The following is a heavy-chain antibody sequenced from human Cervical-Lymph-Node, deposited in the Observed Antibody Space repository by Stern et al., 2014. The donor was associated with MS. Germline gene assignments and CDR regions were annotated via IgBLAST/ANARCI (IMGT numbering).Heavy chain of an antibody. CDR3: ARDPRTYAITDWYFDL. Sequence: QLVQSGSEVKMPGASVTVSCKASGYTFTSYGISWVRQAPGQGLEWMGWISPYNGNTNSAQRFQARITMTTDTSTSTAYMELTNLRSDDTAVYYCARDPRTYAITDWYFDLWGRGTLVTVSS. CDR1: GYTFTSYG. V-gene: IGHV1-18*01. J-gene: IGHJ2*01. D-gene: IGHD2-8*01. CDR2: ISPYNGNT.